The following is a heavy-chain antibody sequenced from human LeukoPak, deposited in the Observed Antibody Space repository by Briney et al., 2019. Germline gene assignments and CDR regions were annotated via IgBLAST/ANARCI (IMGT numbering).Heavy chain of an antibody. CDR3: ASSTYKYYLDY. D-gene: IGHD1-14*01. Sequence: GGSLRLSCAASGFTFSSYAMHWVRQAPGKGLEWVAVKSYDGSNKYYADSVKGRFTISRDNAKNSLYLQMNSLRAEDTAVYYCASSTYKYYLDYWGQGTLVTVSS. CDR1: GFTFSSYA. V-gene: IGHV3-30*04. CDR2: KSYDGSNK. J-gene: IGHJ4*02.